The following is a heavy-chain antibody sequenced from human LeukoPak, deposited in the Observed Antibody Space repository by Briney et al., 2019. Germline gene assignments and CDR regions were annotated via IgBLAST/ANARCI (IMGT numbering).Heavy chain of an antibody. Sequence: PSETLSLTCTVSGGSMTTRNYYWGWIRQSPGKGLEWIGHKYYSGSTYYNPSLKGRVSISVDTTIYQFSLSFSSVTAADTAVYYCASLRGYYYVWGSYRTHWGQGTLVTVSS. D-gene: IGHD3-16*02. CDR3: ASLRGYYYVWGSYRTH. CDR1: GGSMTTRNYY. V-gene: IGHV4-39*07. J-gene: IGHJ4*02. CDR2: KYYSGST.